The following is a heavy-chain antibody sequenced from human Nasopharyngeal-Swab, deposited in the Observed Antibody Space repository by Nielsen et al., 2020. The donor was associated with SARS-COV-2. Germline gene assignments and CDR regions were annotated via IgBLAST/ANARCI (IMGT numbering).Heavy chain of an antibody. Sequence: SLKISCAASGFSFRNYAMIWVRQAPGKGLEWVSGISWNSGSIGYADSVKGRFTISRDNAKNSLYLQMNSLRAEDTALYYCAKDIGAGIDYWGQGTLVTVSS. CDR3: AKDIGAGIDY. CDR1: GFSFRNYA. CDR2: ISWNSGSI. D-gene: IGHD3-3*01. J-gene: IGHJ4*02. V-gene: IGHV3-9*01.